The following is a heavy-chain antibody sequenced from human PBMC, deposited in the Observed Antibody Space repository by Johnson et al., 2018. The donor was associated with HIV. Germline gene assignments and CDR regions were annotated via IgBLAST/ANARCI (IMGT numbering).Heavy chain of an antibody. CDR3: ARDPRHFDAFDI. CDR2: INWTGGST. J-gene: IGHJ3*02. V-gene: IGHV3-20*04. CDR1: GFTFDDYG. Sequence: VQLVESGGGVVRPGGSLRLSCAASGFTFDDYGMSWVRQAPGKGLEWVSGINWTGGSTGYADSVKGRFTISRDNAKHSLHLQMNSLRAEDTALYYCARDPRHFDAFDIWGQGTMVTVSS.